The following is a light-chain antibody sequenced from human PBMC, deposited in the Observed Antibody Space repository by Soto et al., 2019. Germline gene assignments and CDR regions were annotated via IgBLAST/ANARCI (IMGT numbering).Light chain of an antibody. CDR2: VVS. Sequence: QSALAQPTAVSGSPGQSIAISCTGTSSDVGGYNYVSWHQQHPGKAPKVLISVVSNRPSGVSNRFSGSKSGHTASLTISGLQAEDEADYYCSSYRSGGTFVFGSGTKLTVL. V-gene: IGLV2-14*01. CDR1: SSDVGGYNY. CDR3: SSYRSGGTFV. J-gene: IGLJ1*01.